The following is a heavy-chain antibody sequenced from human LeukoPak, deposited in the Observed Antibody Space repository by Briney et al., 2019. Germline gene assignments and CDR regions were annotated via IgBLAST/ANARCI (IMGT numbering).Heavy chain of an antibody. J-gene: IGHJ4*02. V-gene: IGHV3-23*01. CDR1: GFTFSSYA. CDR2: ISGSGDNT. CDR3: AKDQYSSGWYYFDY. Sequence: GGSLRLSCAASGFTFSSYAMSWARQAPGKGLEWVSAISGSGDNTYYADSVKGRFTISRDNSKNTLYLQMNSLRAEDTAVYYCAKDQYSSGWYYFDYWGQGTLVTVSS. D-gene: IGHD6-19*01.